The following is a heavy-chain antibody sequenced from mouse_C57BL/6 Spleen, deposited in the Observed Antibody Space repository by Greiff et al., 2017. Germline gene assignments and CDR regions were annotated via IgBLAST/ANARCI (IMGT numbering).Heavy chain of an antibody. Sequence: EVQVVESGGGLVQPKGSLKLSCAASGFSFNTYAMTWVRQAPGKGLEWVARIRSKSNNYATYYADSVKDRFTISRDDSESMLYLQMNNLKTEDTAMYYCVRGQGYAMDYWGQGTSVTVSS. CDR2: IRSKSNNYAT. D-gene: IGHD3-3*01. V-gene: IGHV10-1*01. CDR1: GFSFNTYA. J-gene: IGHJ4*01. CDR3: VRGQGYAMDY.